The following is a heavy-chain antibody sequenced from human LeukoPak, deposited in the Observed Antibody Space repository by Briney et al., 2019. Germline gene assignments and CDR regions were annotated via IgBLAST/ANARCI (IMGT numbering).Heavy chain of an antibody. Sequence: SETLSLTCAVSGGSISSGGYSWSWTRQPPGKGLEWIGYIYHSGSTYYNPSLKSRVTISVDRSKNQFSLKLSSVTAADTAVYYCASAPTYYYDSSGYDYWGQGTLVTVSS. CDR2: IYHSGST. D-gene: IGHD3-22*01. J-gene: IGHJ4*02. CDR1: GGSISSGGYS. CDR3: ASAPTYYYDSSGYDY. V-gene: IGHV4-30-2*01.